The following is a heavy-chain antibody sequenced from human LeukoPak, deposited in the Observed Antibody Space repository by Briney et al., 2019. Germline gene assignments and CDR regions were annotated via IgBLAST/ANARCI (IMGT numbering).Heavy chain of an antibody. CDR1: GGSIRSYY. CDR3: ARDRRSGEDSNF. CDR2: IYYSGST. V-gene: IGHV4-59*01. Sequence: PSETLSLTCTVSGGSIRSYYWSWIRQPPGKGLEWIGYIYYSGSTNYNPSLKSRVTISVDTSKNQIYLKLSSVTAADTAVYYCARDRRSGEDSNFWGQGTLVTVSS. J-gene: IGHJ4*02. D-gene: IGHD2-15*01.